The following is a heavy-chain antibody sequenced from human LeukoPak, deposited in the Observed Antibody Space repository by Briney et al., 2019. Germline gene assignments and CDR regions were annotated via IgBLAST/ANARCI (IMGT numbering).Heavy chain of an antibody. J-gene: IGHJ1*01. CDR3: ASQQYCSGGSCYPEYFQH. Sequence: PGGSLRLSCAASGFTFSSYSMNWVRQAPGKGLEWVSSISSSSYIYYADSVKGRFTISRDNAKNSLYLQMNSLRAEDTAVYYCASQQYCSGGSCYPEYFQHWGQGTLVTVSS. CDR2: ISSSSYI. V-gene: IGHV3-21*01. D-gene: IGHD2-15*01. CDR1: GFTFSSYS.